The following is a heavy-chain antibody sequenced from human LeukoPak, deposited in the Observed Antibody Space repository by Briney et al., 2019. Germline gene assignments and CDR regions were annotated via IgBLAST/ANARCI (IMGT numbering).Heavy chain of an antibody. CDR3: ARRSVGTTSGPFFDS. CDR1: GGSISNYY. V-gene: IGHV4-4*07. J-gene: IGHJ4*02. D-gene: IGHD1-26*01. Sequence: SETLSLTCIVSGGSISNYYWSWIRQPAGKGLEWVGRIYTSGYTDYNPSLESRVTMSIDTPKNQFSLKLSSVTAADTAVYYCARRSVGTTSGPFFDSWGQGTLVTVSS. CDR2: IYTSGYT.